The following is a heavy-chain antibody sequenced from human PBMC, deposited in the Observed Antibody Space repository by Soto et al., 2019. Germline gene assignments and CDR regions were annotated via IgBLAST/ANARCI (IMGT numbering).Heavy chain of an antibody. J-gene: IGHJ4*02. Sequence: QVQLVESGGGVVQPGRSLRLSCAASGFIFSNYVMYWVRQAPGKGLEWVAFMSYDGTTKYSADSVKGRFTISRDNSKNTMYLQMNSLRPEDTVVYYCAREVLWSRYFDYWGQGTLVTVSS. D-gene: IGHD3-10*01. CDR1: GFIFSNYV. CDR2: MSYDGTTK. CDR3: AREVLWSRYFDY. V-gene: IGHV3-30-3*01.